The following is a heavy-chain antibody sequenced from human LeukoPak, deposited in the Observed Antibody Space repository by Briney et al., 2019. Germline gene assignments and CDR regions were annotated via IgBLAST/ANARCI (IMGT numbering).Heavy chain of an antibody. J-gene: IGHJ6*02. D-gene: IGHD2-15*01. CDR2: ISVYNGNT. CDR1: GYTFTSYG. Sequence: ASVKVSCKASGYTFTSYGVSWVRHAPGQGPEWMGWISVYNGNTNYAQRLQGRVTMTTDTSTSTAYMELRSLRSDDTAVYYCARGYCSGGRCYDILNFQYGMDVWGQGTTVTVSS. V-gene: IGHV1-18*01. CDR3: ARGYCSGGRCYDILNFQYGMDV.